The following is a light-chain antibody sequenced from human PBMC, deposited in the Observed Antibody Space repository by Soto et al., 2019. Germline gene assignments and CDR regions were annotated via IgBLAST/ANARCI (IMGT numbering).Light chain of an antibody. V-gene: IGKV4-1*01. CDR3: HQYYSTPPYT. J-gene: IGKJ2*01. CDR2: WAS. CDR1: QSVLYSSNNKKY. Sequence: DIVMTQSPDSLAVSLGERATINCKSSQSVLYSSNNKKYLAWYQQKPGQHPKLLIYWASTRESGVPDRFSGSGSGTDFTLTISSLQAEEVAVYYCHQYYSTPPYTFGQGTKLEIK.